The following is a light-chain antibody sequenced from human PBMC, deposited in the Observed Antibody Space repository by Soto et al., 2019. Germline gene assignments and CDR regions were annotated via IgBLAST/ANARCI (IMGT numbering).Light chain of an antibody. V-gene: IGKV3-20*01. CDR2: GAS. J-gene: IGKJ4*01. CDR3: QQYGSSPP. CDR1: ESVSSGY. Sequence: EIVLTQSPGTLSLSPGERATLSCRASESVSSGYLAWYQQKPGQGPRLLIYGASSRATGIPDRFSGSGSGTDFTLTISRLEPEDFAVCYWQQYGSSPPFGGGTKVEIK.